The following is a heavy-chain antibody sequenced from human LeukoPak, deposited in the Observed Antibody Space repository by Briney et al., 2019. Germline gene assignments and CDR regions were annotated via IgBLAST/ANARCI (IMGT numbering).Heavy chain of an antibody. V-gene: IGHV4-61*01. Sequence: SETLSLTCTVSGGSVSSGSYYWSWIRQPPGKGLEWIGYIYYTGSTNYNPSLKSRVTMSVDTSKNQFSLNLSSVTAADTAVYYCARADDYGDYLLDYWGQGTLVTVSS. CDR1: GGSVSSGSYY. D-gene: IGHD4-17*01. J-gene: IGHJ4*02. CDR3: ARADDYGDYLLDY. CDR2: IYYTGST.